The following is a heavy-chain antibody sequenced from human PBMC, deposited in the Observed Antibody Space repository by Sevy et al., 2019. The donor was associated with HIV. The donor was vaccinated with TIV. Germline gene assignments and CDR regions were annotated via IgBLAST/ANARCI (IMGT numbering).Heavy chain of an antibody. CDR2: IWYDGSNK. V-gene: IGHV3-33*01. CDR1: GFTFSSYG. Sequence: GGSLRLSCAASGFTFSSYGMHWVRQAPGKGLEWVAVIWYDGSNKYYADSVKGRFTISRDNSKNTLYLQMNSLRAEDTAVDDCASDLHRSGITMVRGVIIFAPFDGMDVWGQGTTVTLSS. CDR3: ASDLHRSGITMVRGVIIFAPFDGMDV. D-gene: IGHD3-10*01. J-gene: IGHJ6*02.